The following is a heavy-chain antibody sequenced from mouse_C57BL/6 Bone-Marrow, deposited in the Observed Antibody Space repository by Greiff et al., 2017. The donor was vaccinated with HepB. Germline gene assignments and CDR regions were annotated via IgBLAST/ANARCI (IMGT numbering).Heavy chain of an antibody. CDR2: IWTGGGT. CDR3: ARLRGLSNYDFDY. D-gene: IGHD2-5*01. CDR1: GFSLTSYA. Sequence: QVQLKQSGPGLVAPSQSLSITCTVSGFSLTSYAISWVRQPPGKGLEWLGVIWTGGGTNYNSALKSRLSISKDNSKSQVFLKMNSLRTDDTARYYCARLRGLSNYDFDYWGQGTTLTVSS. V-gene: IGHV2-9-1*01. J-gene: IGHJ2*01.